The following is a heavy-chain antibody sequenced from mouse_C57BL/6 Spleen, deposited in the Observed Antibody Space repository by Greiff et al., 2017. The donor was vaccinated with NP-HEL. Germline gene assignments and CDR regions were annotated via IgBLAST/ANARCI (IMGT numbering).Heavy chain of an antibody. V-gene: IGHV1-76*01. J-gene: IGHJ4*01. CDR2: IYPGSGNT. CDR3: ARFSITTAYAMDY. CDR1: GYTFTDYY. D-gene: IGHD1-1*01. Sequence: QVQLQQSGAELVRPGASVKLSCKASGYTFTDYYINWVKQRPGQGLEWIARIYPGSGNTYYNEKFKGKATLTAEKSSSTAYMQLSSLTSEDSAVYFCARFSITTAYAMDYWGQGTSVTVSS.